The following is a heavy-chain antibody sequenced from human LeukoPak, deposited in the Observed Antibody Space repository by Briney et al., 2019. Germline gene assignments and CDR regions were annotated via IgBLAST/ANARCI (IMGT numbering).Heavy chain of an antibody. CDR1: GFTFSRYA. CDR2: ISYDGSNK. Sequence: GGSLRLSCAASGFTFSRYAMHWVRQAPGKGLEWVAVISYDGSNKYSADSVKGRFTISRDNSKNTLYLQMNSLRAEDTAVYYCARRGLLRYFDWLHGPLNYWGQGTLVTVSS. J-gene: IGHJ4*02. V-gene: IGHV3-30*04. CDR3: ARRGLLRYFDWLHGPLNY. D-gene: IGHD3-9*01.